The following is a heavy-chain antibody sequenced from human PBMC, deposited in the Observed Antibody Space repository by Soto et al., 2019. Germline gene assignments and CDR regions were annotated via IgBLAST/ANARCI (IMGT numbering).Heavy chain of an antibody. CDR1: GGSISRYY. CDR2: IYDSGSA. Sequence: QVQLQESGPGLVKPSETLSLTCTVSGGSISRYYWGWVRQPPGKGLEWIGWIYDSGSAKYNPSLEGRLTISVDTSKNRFSLRLRSVTASDSAIYYCARHVGEMDYWGQGILVTVSP. CDR3: ARHVGEMDY. V-gene: IGHV4-59*08. D-gene: IGHD1-26*01. J-gene: IGHJ4*02.